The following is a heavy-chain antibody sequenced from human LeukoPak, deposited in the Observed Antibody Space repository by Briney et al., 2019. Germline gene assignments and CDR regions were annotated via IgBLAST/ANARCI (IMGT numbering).Heavy chain of an antibody. CDR3: ARVPKWELLDAFDI. D-gene: IGHD1-26*01. Sequence: GGSLSLSCAASGFTFSSYWMHWVRQARGKGLVWVSRINSDGSSTSYADSVKGRFTVSRDNAKNTLYLQMNSLRAEDTAVYYCARVPKWELLDAFDIWGQGTMVTVSS. V-gene: IGHV3-74*01. CDR1: GFTFSSYW. J-gene: IGHJ3*02. CDR2: INSDGSST.